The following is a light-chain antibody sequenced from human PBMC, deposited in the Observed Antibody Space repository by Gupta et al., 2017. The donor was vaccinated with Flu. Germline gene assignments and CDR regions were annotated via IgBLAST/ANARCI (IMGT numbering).Light chain of an antibody. Sequence: SDVGGYNYVSWYQQHPGKAPKLMIYEVSNRPSGVSNRFSGSKSGNTASLTISGLQAEDEADYYCSSYTSSSTLFYVFGTGTKVTVL. CDR2: EVS. J-gene: IGLJ1*01. V-gene: IGLV2-14*01. CDR3: SSYTSSSTLFYV. CDR1: SDVGGYNY.